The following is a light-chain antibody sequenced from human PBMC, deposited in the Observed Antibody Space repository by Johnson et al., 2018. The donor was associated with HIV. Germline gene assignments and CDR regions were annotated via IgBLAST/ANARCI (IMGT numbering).Light chain of an antibody. CDR1: SSNIGNNY. CDR2: ENN. CDR3: GTWDSSLRVLYV. V-gene: IGLV1-51*02. J-gene: IGLJ1*01. Sequence: QSVLTQPPSVSAAPGQKVTISCSGSSSNIGNNYVSWYQQLPGTAPKLLIYENNKRPSGIPDRFSGPKSGTSATLGITGLQTGDEDYYYCGTWDSSLRVLYVFGTGTKVTVL.